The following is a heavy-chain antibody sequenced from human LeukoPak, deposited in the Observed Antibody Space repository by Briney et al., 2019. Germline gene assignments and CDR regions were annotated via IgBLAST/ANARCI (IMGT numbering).Heavy chain of an antibody. J-gene: IGHJ4*02. CDR1: GFTFDDYA. CDR2: ISWNSGSI. D-gene: IGHD6-13*01. V-gene: IGHV3-9*01. CDR3: AKDKGSSSWYYFDY. Sequence: GRSLRLSCAASGFTFDDYAMDWVRQAPGKGLEWVSGISWNSGSIGYADSVKGRFTISRDNAKNSLYLQMNSLRAEDTALYYCAKDKGSSSWYYFDYWGQGTLVTVSP.